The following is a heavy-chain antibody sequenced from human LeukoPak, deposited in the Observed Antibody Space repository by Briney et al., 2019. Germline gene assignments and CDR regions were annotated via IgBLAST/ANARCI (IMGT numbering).Heavy chain of an antibody. J-gene: IGHJ3*01. CDR1: GFTFTSSA. D-gene: IGHD4-23*01. CDR2: IVVGSGNT. Sequence: TSVKVSCKASGFTFTSSAVQWVRQARGQRLEWIGWIVVGSGNTNYAQKFQERVTISRDMSTSTVYMELSSLRSEDTAVYYCAAEGRPTVVTFRKGAVDLWGQGTMVTVSS. V-gene: IGHV1-58*01. CDR3: AAEGRPTVVTFRKGAVDL.